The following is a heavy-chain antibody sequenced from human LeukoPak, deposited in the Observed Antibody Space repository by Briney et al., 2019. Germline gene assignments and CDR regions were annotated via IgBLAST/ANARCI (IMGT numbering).Heavy chain of an antibody. V-gene: IGHV1-2*06. J-gene: IGHJ4*02. CDR2: IDPDSGGT. CDR1: GYTFTVYY. CDR3: ARVPGPYTTSRFDF. Sequence: VASVTVSCKTSGYTFTVYYLHWVRQAPGQRPEWMGRIDPDSGGTHYGQKFQGRVTVTRDTSITTVYMELSGLTSDDTAVYYCARVPGPYTTSRFDFWGQGTLVTVSS. D-gene: IGHD2-2*02.